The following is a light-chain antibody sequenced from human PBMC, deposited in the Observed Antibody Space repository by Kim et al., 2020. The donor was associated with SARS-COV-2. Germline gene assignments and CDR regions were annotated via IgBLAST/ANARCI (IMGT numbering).Light chain of an antibody. V-gene: IGLV2-8*01. J-gene: IGLJ3*02. CDR3: SSYAGSNNLV. Sequence: GQSVTISCTGTSSDVGGYNYVSWYQQHPGKAPKLMIYEASKRPSGVPDRFSGSKSGNTASLTVSGLQAEDEADYYCSSYAGSNNLVFGGGTQLTVL. CDR2: EAS. CDR1: SSDVGGYNY.